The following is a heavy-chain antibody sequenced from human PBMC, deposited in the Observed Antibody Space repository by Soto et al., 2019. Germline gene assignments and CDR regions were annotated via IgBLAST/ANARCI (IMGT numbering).Heavy chain of an antibody. CDR1: GFTFSSYA. V-gene: IGHV3-23*01. CDR2: ISGSGCST. J-gene: IGHJ6*02. Sequence: EVQLLESGGGLVQPGGSLRLSCAASGFTFSSYAMSWVRQAPGKGLEWVSAISGSGCSTYYADSVKGRFTISRDNFKNTLYLQMNSLRAEDTAVYYCAKEVVQGGYFDWFGMDVWGQGTTVTVSS. CDR3: AKEVVQGGYFDWFGMDV. D-gene: IGHD3-9*01.